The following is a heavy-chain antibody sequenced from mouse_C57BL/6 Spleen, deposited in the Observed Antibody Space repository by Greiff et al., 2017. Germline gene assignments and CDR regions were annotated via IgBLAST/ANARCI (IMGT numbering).Heavy chain of an antibody. J-gene: IGHJ1*03. CDR3: ARAPYFDV. Sequence: VQLQQSGPGLVKPSQSLSLTCSVTGYSITSGYYWNWIRQFPGNKLEWMGYISYDGSNNYNPSLKNRISITRDTSKNQFFLKLNSVTTEDTATYYCARAPYFDVWGTGTTVTVSS. CDR1: GYSITSGYY. CDR2: ISYDGSN. V-gene: IGHV3-6*01. D-gene: IGHD3-1*01.